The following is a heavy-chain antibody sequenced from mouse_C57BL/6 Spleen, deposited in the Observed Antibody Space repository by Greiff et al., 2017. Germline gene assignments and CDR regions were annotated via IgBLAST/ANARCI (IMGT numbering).Heavy chain of an antibody. CDR1: GYTFTSYW. Sequence: QVQLQQPGAELVKPGASVKVSCKASGYTFTSYWMHWVKQRPGQGLEWIGRIHPSDSDTNYNQKFKGKATLTVDKSSSTAYMQVSSLTCEDAAVYYCAPQQERGAWFAYWGQGTLVNVSA. CDR3: APQQERGAWFAY. V-gene: IGHV1-74*01. CDR2: IHPSDSDT. J-gene: IGHJ3*01. D-gene: IGHD6-1*01.